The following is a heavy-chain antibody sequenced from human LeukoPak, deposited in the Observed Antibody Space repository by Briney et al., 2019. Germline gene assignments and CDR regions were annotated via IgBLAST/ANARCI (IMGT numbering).Heavy chain of an antibody. CDR2: TSGNGGKT. CDR1: GFTFSTYA. Sequence: PGGSLSLSCAASGFTFSTYAMSWVRQAPGKGLEWVSATSGNGGKTYYADSVKGRFTISRDNSNNTLYLQMSSLRAEDTAVYYCAKDGGYYFDYWGQGTLVTVSS. CDR3: AKDGGYYFDY. D-gene: IGHD6-25*01. V-gene: IGHV3-23*01. J-gene: IGHJ4*02.